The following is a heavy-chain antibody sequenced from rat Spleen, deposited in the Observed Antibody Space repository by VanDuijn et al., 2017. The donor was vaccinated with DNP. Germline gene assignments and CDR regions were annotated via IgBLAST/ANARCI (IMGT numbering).Heavy chain of an antibody. CDR2: ITNSGGST. J-gene: IGHJ1*01. CDR3: ARSPGYYWYFDF. V-gene: IGHV5-25*01. CDR1: GFTFGDYY. D-gene: IGHD1-4*01. Sequence: EVQLVETGGGLVQPGRSLKLSCAASGFTFGDYYMSWVRQAPTKGLEWVESITNSGGSTYYRDSVKGRFTISRDNAKSTLYLQMNSVQTEDTAMYFCARSPGYYWYFDFWGQGVLVTVSS.